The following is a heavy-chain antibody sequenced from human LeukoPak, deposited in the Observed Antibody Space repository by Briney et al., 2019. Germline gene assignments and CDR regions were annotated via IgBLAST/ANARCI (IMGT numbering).Heavy chain of an antibody. V-gene: IGHV4-59*01. D-gene: IGHD3-10*01. CDR1: GGSISSYY. CDR2: IYYSGST. CDR3: ARGYGSGSYTDY. Sequence: SETLSLTCTVSGGSISSYYWSWIRQPPGKGLEWIGYIYYSGSTNYNPSLKSRVTISVDTSKNQFSLKLSSVTAADTAVYYCARGYGSGSYTDYWGQGTLVTVSS. J-gene: IGHJ4*02.